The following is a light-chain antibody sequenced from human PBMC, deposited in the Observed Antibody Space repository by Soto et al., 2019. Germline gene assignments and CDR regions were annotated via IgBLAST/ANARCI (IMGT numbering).Light chain of an antibody. CDR1: SSDVGGYNY. J-gene: IGLJ2*01. CDR3: SSYTSSTTTI. Sequence: QSALTQPASVSGSPGQSITISCTGTSSDVGGYNYVSWYQQHPGKAPKFMIYEVSNRPSGVSNRFSGSKSGNTASLTISGLQAEDEADYYCSSYTSSTTTIFGGGTKLTVL. CDR2: EVS. V-gene: IGLV2-14*01.